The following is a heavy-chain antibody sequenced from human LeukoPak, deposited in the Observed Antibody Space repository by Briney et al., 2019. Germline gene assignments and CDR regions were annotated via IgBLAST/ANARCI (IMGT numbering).Heavy chain of an antibody. CDR1: GGSISSSSYY. Sequence: SETLSLTCTVSGGSISSSSYYWGCIRQPPGKGLEWIGSIYYSGSTYYNPSLKSRVTISVDTSKNQFSLKLSSVTAADTAVYYCARDDDRAVAGTRENWFDPWGQGTLVTVSS. CDR3: ARDDDRAVAGTRENWFDP. J-gene: IGHJ5*02. CDR2: IYYSGST. V-gene: IGHV4-39*07. D-gene: IGHD6-19*01.